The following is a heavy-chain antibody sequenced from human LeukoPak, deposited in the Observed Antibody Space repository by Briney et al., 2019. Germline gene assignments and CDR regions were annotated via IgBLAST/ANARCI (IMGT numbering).Heavy chain of an antibody. V-gene: IGHV3-9*03. CDR1: GFTFDDYA. CDR3: ARGEGVVFGVVTYAFDI. Sequence: GGSLRLSCAASGFTFDDYAMHWVRQAPGKGLEWVSGISWNSGSIGYADSVKGRFTISRDNAKNSLYLQMNSLRAEDMALYYCARGEGVVFGVVTYAFDIWGQGTMVTVSS. CDR2: ISWNSGSI. D-gene: IGHD3-3*01. J-gene: IGHJ3*02.